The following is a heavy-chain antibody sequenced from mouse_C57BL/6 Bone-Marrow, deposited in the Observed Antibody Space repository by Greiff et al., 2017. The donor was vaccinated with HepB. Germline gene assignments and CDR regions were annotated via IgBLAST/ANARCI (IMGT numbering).Heavy chain of an antibody. CDR3: ASGVYYGNWDYAMDY. D-gene: IGHD2-1*01. CDR2: IDPSDSYT. V-gene: IGHV1-59*01. Sequence: QVQLQQPGAELVRPGTSVKLSCKASGYTFTSYWMHWVKQRPGQGLEWIGVIDPSDSYTNYNQKFKGKATLTVDTSSSTAYMQLSSLTSEDSAVYYGASGVYYGNWDYAMDYWGQGTSVTVSS. J-gene: IGHJ4*01. CDR1: GYTFTSYW.